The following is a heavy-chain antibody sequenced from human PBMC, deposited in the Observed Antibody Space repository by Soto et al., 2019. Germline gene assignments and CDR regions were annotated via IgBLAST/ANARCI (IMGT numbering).Heavy chain of an antibody. V-gene: IGHV4-34*01. CDR2: INHSGST. Sequence: SETLSLTCAVYGGSFSGYYWSWIRQPPGKGLEWIGEINHSGSTNYNPSLKSRVTISVDTSKNQFSLKLSSVTAEDTAMYYCARDPVTSDWGQGTLVTVSS. J-gene: IGHJ4*02. CDR3: ARDPVTSD. CDR1: GGSFSGYY.